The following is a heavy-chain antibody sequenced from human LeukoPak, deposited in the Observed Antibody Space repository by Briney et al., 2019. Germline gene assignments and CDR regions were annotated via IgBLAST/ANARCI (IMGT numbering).Heavy chain of an antibody. V-gene: IGHV7-4-1*02. CDR3: ASAQTYSDILTGYDYYYMDV. CDR2: INTNTGNP. D-gene: IGHD3-9*01. CDR1: GYTFTSYA. J-gene: IGHJ6*03. Sequence: GASVKVSCKASGYTFTSYAMNWVRQAPGQGLEWMGWINTNTGNPTYAQGFTGRFVFSLDTSVSTAYLQISSLKAEDTAVYYCASAQTYSDILTGYDYYYMDVWGKGTPVTVSS.